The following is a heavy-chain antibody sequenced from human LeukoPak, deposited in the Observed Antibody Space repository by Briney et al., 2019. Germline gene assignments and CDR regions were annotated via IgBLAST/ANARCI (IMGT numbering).Heavy chain of an antibody. CDR1: GYSISSGYY. CDR3: ARQLIGVGATNTGHPYYYYYMDV. J-gene: IGHJ6*03. D-gene: IGHD1-26*01. CDR2: IYHSGST. Sequence: SETLSLTCTVSGYSISSGYYWGWIRQPPGKGLEWIGSIYHSGSTYYNPSLKSRVTISVDTSKNQFSLKLSSVTAADTAVYYCARQLIGVGATNTGHPYYYYYMDVWGKGTTVTISS. V-gene: IGHV4-38-2*02.